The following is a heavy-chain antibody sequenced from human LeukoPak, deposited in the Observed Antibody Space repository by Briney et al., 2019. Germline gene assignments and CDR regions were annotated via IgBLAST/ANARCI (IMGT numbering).Heavy chain of an antibody. CDR1: GFTFSSYG. CDR2: IRYDGSNK. Sequence: GGSLRLSCAASGFTFSSYGMHWVRQAPGKGLEWVAFIRYDGSNKYYADSVKGRFTISRDNSKNTLYLQMNSLRAEDTAVYYCAKDRRVAAAGTGWFDPWGQGTLVTVSS. D-gene: IGHD6-13*01. V-gene: IGHV3-30*02. CDR3: AKDRRVAAAGTGWFDP. J-gene: IGHJ5*02.